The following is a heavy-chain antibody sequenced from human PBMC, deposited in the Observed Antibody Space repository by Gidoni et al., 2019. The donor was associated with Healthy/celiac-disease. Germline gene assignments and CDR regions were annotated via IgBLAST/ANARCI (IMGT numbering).Heavy chain of an antibody. D-gene: IGHD3-16*02. J-gene: IGHJ4*02. CDR1: GGTFSSYA. V-gene: IGHV1-69*04. CDR3: ARTQARLRLGELSSLYYFDY. CDR2: IIPILGIA. Sequence: KKPGSSVKVSCKASGGTFSSYAISWVRQAPGQGLEWMGRIIPILGIANYAQKFQGRVTITADKSTSTAYMELSSLRSEDTAVYYCARTQARLRLGELSSLYYFDYWGQGTLVTVSS.